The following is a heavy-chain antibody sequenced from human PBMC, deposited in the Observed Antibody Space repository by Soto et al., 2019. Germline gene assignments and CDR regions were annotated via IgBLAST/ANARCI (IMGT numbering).Heavy chain of an antibody. J-gene: IGHJ4*02. D-gene: IGHD6-19*01. CDR3: ARGPRQWLVGFDY. CDR2: ISSSSSYI. V-gene: IGHV3-21*01. Sequence: GYLSLSFAASGFTLSRYTMNSVCQSPLKVLEWVSSISSSSSYIYYADSVKGRFTISRDNDKNSLYLQMNSLRAEDTAVYYCARGPRQWLVGFDYWGQGTLVTVSS. CDR1: GFTLSRYT.